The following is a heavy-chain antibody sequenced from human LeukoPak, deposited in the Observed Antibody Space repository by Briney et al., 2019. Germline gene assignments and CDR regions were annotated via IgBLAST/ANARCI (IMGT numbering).Heavy chain of an antibody. D-gene: IGHD6-13*01. CDR2: MNPNSGNT. CDR3: ARIAAAGNRRLNY. J-gene: IGHJ4*02. CDR1: GYTFTGYY. Sequence: GASVKVSCKASGYTFTGYYMHWVRQATGQGLEWMGWMNPNSGNTGYAQKFQGRITMTRNTSISTAYMELSSLTSEDTAVYYCARIAAAGNRRLNYWGQGTLVTVSS. V-gene: IGHV1-8*02.